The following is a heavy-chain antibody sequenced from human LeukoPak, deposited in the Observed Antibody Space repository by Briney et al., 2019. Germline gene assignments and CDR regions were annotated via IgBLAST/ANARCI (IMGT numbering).Heavy chain of an antibody. D-gene: IGHD4-17*01. J-gene: IGHJ4*02. Sequence: SVKGSCKASGGTFSSYAISWVRQAPGQGLEWMGGIIPIFGTANYAQKFHGRVTITADESTSTAYMELSSLRSEVTAVYYCARRSGYGDYQFDYWGQGTLVTVSS. CDR3: ARRSGYGDYQFDY. CDR1: GGTFSSYA. V-gene: IGHV1-69*01. CDR2: IIPIFGTA.